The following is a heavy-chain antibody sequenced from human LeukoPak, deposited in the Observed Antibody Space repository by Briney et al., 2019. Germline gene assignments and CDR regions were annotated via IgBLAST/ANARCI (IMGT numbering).Heavy chain of an antibody. V-gene: IGHV4-4*07. Sequence: SETLSLTCTVSGGSINSYWSWIRQPAGKGLEWIGRISGSGTITYNAALQSRLSISIDTSKNQFSLKLMSVTAADTAVYYCARGGEAYCGGDCSVFDAFDIWGQGTMVTVSS. D-gene: IGHD2-21*02. CDR2: ISGSGTI. CDR3: ARGGEAYCGGDCSVFDAFDI. CDR1: GGSINSY. J-gene: IGHJ3*02.